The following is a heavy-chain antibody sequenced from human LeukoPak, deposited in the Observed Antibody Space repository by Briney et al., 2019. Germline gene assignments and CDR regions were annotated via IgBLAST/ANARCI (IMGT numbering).Heavy chain of an antibody. CDR3: TSETYRRFDY. J-gene: IGHJ4*02. CDR2: IKQDGSER. CDR1: GFTFSSYW. V-gene: IGHV3-7*01. Sequence: GGSLRLSCAASGFTFSSYWMSWVRQAPGKGLEWVADIKQDGSERYYVDSVKGRFTISRDNAKNSLYLQIDSLRAEDTAVYYCTSETYRRFDYWSQGTLVTVSS.